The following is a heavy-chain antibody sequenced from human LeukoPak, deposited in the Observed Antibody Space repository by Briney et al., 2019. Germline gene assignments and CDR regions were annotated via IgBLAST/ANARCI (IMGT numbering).Heavy chain of an antibody. V-gene: IGHV4-59*01. Sequence: GSLRLSCAASGFTFRNYAMSWIRQPPGKGLEWIGYIYYSGSTNYNPSLKSRVTISVDTSKNQFSLKLSSVTAADTAVYYCATSPRYYYDSSGYTNWGQGTLVTVSS. D-gene: IGHD3-22*01. CDR3: ATSPRYYYDSSGYTN. CDR1: GFTFRNYA. CDR2: IYYSGST. J-gene: IGHJ4*02.